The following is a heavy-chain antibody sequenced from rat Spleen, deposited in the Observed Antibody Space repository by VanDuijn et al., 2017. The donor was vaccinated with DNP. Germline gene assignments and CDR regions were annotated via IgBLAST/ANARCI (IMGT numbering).Heavy chain of an antibody. J-gene: IGHJ2*01. Sequence: QVQLKESGPGLVQPSQTLSLTCTVSGFSLTSYGVSWVRHPPGKGLEWIATISSGESTYYNSSLKSRLRITRDTSKDQVFLKMDSLQTEDTAIYLCARSRPHYYDGFYYVDYWGQGVMVTVSS. CDR3: ARSRPHYYDGFYYVDY. D-gene: IGHD1-12*03. CDR1: GFSLTSYG. CDR2: ISSGEST. V-gene: IGHV2S12*01.